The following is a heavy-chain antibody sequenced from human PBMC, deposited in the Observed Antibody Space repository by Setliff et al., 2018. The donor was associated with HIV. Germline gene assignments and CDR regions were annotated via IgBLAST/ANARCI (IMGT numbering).Heavy chain of an antibody. CDR1: GYNFSSYD. V-gene: IGHV1-8*02. CDR3: ARARRDSYDRGRRNHYYIDV. J-gene: IGHJ6*03. CDR2: MNPNSGNT. D-gene: IGHD3-22*01. Sequence: ASVKVSCKASGYNFSSYDINWVRQATGQGLEWMGWMNPNSGNTGYAQKFQGRVTMTRDTSIGTAYMELNNLKFEDTAVYYCARARRDSYDRGRRNHYYIDVWGKGTPVTVSS.